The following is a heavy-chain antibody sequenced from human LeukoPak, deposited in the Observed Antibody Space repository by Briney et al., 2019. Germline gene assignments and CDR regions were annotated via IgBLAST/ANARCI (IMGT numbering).Heavy chain of an antibody. D-gene: IGHD2-2*01. J-gene: IGHJ4*02. CDR3: ARGHQLLSPFDY. Sequence: SVKVSCKASGGTFSSYAISWVRQAPGQGLEWMGGIIPIFGTANYAQKFQGRVTITADESTSTAYMELSSLRSEDTAVYYCARGHQLLSPFDYWGQGTLVTVSS. V-gene: IGHV1-69*13. CDR2: IIPIFGTA. CDR1: GGTFSSYA.